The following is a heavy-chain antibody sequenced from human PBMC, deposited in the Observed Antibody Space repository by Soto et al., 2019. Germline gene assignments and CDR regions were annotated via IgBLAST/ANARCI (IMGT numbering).Heavy chain of an antibody. J-gene: IGHJ6*02. CDR1: GGSISSYY. CDR3: ARDRGEYSSSSGHYYYYGMDV. V-gene: IGHV4-59*01. D-gene: IGHD6-6*01. CDR2: IYYSGST. Sequence: SETLSLTCTVSGGSISSYYWSWIRQPPGKGLEWIGYIYYSGSTNYNPSLKSRVTISVDTSKNQFSLKLSSVTAADTAVYYCARDRGEYSSSSGHYYYYGMDVWGQGTTVTVSS.